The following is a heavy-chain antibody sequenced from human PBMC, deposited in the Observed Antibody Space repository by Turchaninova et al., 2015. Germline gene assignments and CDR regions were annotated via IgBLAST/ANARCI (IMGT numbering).Heavy chain of an antibody. CDR3: ARRGRLDPWHPFHY. V-gene: IGHV5-51*03. Sequence: GESLKISCKGSGYTFSSNWIGWVRQVPGKGLEWVAIIYPSDSDTKYSPSFQGRVTISADKSISTAYLQWSSLKASDTAMYYCARRGRLDPWHPFHYWGQGTLVTVSS. D-gene: IGHD3-16*01. CDR1: GYTFSSNW. CDR2: IYPSDSDT. J-gene: IGHJ4*02.